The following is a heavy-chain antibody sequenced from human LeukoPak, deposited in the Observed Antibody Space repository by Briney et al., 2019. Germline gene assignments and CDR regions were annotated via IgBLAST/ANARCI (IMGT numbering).Heavy chain of an antibody. CDR3: ARVEEDYYDSIGYLYYFDY. V-gene: IGHV3-66*01. Sequence: GGSLRLSCAASGFTVSSNYMSWVRQAPGKGLEWVSVIYSGGSTYYADSVKGRFTISRDNSKNTLYLQMNSLRAEDTAVYYCARVEEDYYDSIGYLYYFDYWGQGTLVTVSS. J-gene: IGHJ4*02. CDR2: IYSGGST. D-gene: IGHD3-22*01. CDR1: GFTVSSNY.